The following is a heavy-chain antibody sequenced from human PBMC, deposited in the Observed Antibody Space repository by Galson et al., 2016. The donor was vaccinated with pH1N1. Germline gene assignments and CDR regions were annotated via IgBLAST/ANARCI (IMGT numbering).Heavy chain of an antibody. J-gene: IGHJ6*03. D-gene: IGHD2-15*01. CDR1: GFTFSSHA. CDR2: ISGSGGIT. V-gene: IGHV3-23*01. Sequence: SLRLSCAASGFTFSSHAMNWVRQAPGKGLEWVSIISGSGGITYYADSVKGRFTISRDNSKSTLSLQVNSLRAEDTAIYYCAKQGPILTGLPTFARNYYHYMDVWGKGTT. CDR3: AKQGPILTGLPTFARNYYHYMDV.